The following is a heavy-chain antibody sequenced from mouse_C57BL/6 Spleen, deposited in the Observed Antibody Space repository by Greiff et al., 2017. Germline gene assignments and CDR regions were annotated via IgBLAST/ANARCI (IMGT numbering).Heavy chain of an antibody. CDR1: GYTFTSYW. V-gene: IGHV1-53*01. CDR3: AREELLGLYYFDY. J-gene: IGHJ2*01. D-gene: IGHD4-1*01. CDR2: INPRHGGP. Sequence: VQLQQPGTELVKPGASVKLSCKASGYTFTSYWMHWVKPRPGPGLEWIGNINPRHGGPNYNEKFKSKATLTVDKSSSTAYMQLSSLTSEYSAVYYCAREELLGLYYFDYGGQGTTLTVAS.